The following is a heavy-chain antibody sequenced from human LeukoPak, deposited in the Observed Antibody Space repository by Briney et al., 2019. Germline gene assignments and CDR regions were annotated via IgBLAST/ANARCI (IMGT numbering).Heavy chain of an antibody. CDR3: ARAPTVLVGYCSSSSCQADY. J-gene: IGHJ4*02. Sequence: GGSLRLSCTASGFTFRSYSMNWVRQAPGKGLEWVSAIDPSSTYIYYADSVKGRFTISRDNAENSLYLQMNSLRVEDTAVYYCARAPTVLVGYCSSSSCQADYWGQGTLVTVSS. CDR2: IDPSSTYI. D-gene: IGHD2-2*01. CDR1: GFTFRSYS. V-gene: IGHV3-21*01.